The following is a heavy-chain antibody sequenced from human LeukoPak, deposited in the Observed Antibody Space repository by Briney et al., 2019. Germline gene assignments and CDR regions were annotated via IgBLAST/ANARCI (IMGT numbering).Heavy chain of an antibody. CDR3: ARDRRNTGSYYPDVFDI. CDR1: GGSFSSYY. J-gene: IGHJ3*02. Sequence: SETLSLTCTVSGGSFSSYYWNWIRQSPGEGPEWIGFIFYTGSTNYNPSLKSRVTITVDTSKNQFSLKLKSVTAADTAVYYCARDRRNTGSYYPDVFDIWGQGTMVTVSS. V-gene: IGHV4-59*12. D-gene: IGHD1-26*01. CDR2: IFYTGST.